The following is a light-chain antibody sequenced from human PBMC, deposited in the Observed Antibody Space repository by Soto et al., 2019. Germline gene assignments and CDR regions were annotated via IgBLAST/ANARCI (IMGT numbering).Light chain of an antibody. CDR3: QRYNIAPLT. V-gene: IGKV1-27*01. CDR2: AAS. Sequence: DIQMTQSPSSLSASVGDRVTITCRASQDISYYLARYQQKPGTVPKVLIYAASTLQSGVPTRFSGSGSGTDFTLTISSLQPEDVATYYCQRYNIAPLTFGGGTRVEI. CDR1: QDISYY. J-gene: IGKJ4*01.